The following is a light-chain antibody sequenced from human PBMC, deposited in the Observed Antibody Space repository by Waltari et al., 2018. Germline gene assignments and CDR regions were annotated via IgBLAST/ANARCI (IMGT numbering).Light chain of an antibody. J-gene: IGLJ2*01. CDR2: EVG. CDR1: SSAVGRYNY. Sequence: QSALTQPASVSGSPGQSITISCTGSSSAVGRYNYVSWYQEHQDKAPKLILYEVGNRPSGVSDRFSGSKSGNTASLTISGLQAEDEAHYYCSSFTSLRSVIFGGGTTLTVL. V-gene: IGLV2-14*01. CDR3: SSFTSLRSVI.